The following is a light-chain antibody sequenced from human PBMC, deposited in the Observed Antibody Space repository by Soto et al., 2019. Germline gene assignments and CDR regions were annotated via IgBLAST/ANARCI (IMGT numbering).Light chain of an antibody. V-gene: IGLV3-21*02. Sequence: SYELTQPPSVSVAPGQTARITCGGTNIGSKSVHWYQQKPGQAPVLVVYDDSDRPSGIPARFSGSNSGNTATLTISRVEDGDEAAYYCQVWDSSSDHPYVFGAGTKLTVL. CDR2: DDS. CDR1: NIGSKS. CDR3: QVWDSSSDHPYV. J-gene: IGLJ1*01.